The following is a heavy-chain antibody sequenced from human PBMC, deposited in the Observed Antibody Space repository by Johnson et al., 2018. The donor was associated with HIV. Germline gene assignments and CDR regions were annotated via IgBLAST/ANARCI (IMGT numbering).Heavy chain of an antibody. CDR1: GFTFSSYG. Sequence: QVQLVESGGGVVQPGGSLRLSCAASGFTFSSYGIHWVRQAPGKGLEWVAVISYDGSIKYYADSVKGRFTISRDNSKNTLYLQMNSQRAEDTAVYYCAAAEYDAFDIWGQGTMVTVSS. CDR2: ISYDGSIK. CDR3: AAAEYDAFDI. D-gene: IGHD6-6*01. V-gene: IGHV3-30*19. J-gene: IGHJ3*02.